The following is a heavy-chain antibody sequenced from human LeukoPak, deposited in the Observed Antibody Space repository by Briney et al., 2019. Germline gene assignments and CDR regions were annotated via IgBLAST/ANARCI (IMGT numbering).Heavy chain of an antibody. D-gene: IGHD7-27*01. CDR1: GFTFSSSA. CDR2: ISYDGKHK. V-gene: IGHV3-30*18. J-gene: IGHJ3*02. Sequence: GSLRLSCAASGFTFSSSAMHWVRQPPGKGLEGVAVISYDGKHKYFADSVKGGFTISRDNSRNTLYLQLNSLKADDTAVYYCAKDRDWGTAFDIWGQGTMVTVSS. CDR3: AKDRDWGTAFDI.